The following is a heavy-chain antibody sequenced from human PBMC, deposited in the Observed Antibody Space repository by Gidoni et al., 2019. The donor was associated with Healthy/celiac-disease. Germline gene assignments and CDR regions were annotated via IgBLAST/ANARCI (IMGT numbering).Heavy chain of an antibody. Sequence: QVQLQQWGAGLLKPSETLSLTCAVYGGPFSGYYWTWIRQPPGKGLEWIGEINHSGSTNYNPSLKSRVTISVDTSKNQCSLKLSSVTAADTAVYYCARPSGVSIAARRDYYYYMDVWGKGTTVTVSS. CDR1: GGPFSGYY. D-gene: IGHD6-6*01. J-gene: IGHJ6*03. CDR3: ARPSGVSIAARRDYYYYMDV. V-gene: IGHV4-34*01. CDR2: INHSGST.